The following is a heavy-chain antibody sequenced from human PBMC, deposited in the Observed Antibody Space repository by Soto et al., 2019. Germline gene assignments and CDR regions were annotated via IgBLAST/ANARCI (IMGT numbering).Heavy chain of an antibody. Sequence: QVQLVESGGGVVQPGRSLRLSCAASGFTFSSYGMHWVRQAPGKGLEWVAVISYDGSYKYYADSMKGRVTISRDNSKNTLYVQTNSLRAEDTAVYYCAKEGSVVATTPDFDYWGQGTLVTVSS. CDR2: ISYDGSYK. CDR3: AKEGSVVATTPDFDY. CDR1: GFTFSSYG. V-gene: IGHV3-30*18. D-gene: IGHD5-12*01. J-gene: IGHJ4*02.